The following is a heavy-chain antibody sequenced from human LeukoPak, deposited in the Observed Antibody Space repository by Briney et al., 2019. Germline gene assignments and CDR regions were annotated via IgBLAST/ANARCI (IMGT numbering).Heavy chain of an antibody. D-gene: IGHD5-18*01. J-gene: IGHJ4*02. V-gene: IGHV4-39*07. CDR2: IYYSGST. Sequence: KTSETLSLTCTVSGGSISSTTYYWGWIRQPPGKGLEWIGSIYYSGSTYYNPSLKSRVTISVDTSKNQFSLKLSSVTAADTAVYYCARGKWIQLSQAIDYWGQGTLVTVSS. CDR1: GGSISSTTYY. CDR3: ARGKWIQLSQAIDY.